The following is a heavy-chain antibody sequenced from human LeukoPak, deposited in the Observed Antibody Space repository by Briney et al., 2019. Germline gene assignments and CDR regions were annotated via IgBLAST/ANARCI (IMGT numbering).Heavy chain of an antibody. CDR2: IYPGDSDT. J-gene: IGHJ4*02. CDR3: ARRGNTAMDSFDY. CDR1: GYSFTSYW. Sequence: GESLKISYKGSGYSFTSYWIGWVRQMPGKGLEWMGIIYPGDSDTRYSPSFQGQVTISADKSISTAYLQWSSLKASDTAMYYRARRGNTAMDSFDYWGQGTLVTVSS. V-gene: IGHV5-51*01. D-gene: IGHD5-18*01.